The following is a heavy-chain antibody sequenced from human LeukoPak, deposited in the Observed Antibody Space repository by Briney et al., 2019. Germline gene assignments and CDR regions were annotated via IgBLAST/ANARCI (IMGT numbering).Heavy chain of an antibody. CDR1: GYTFDRSW. J-gene: IGHJ6*03. CDR3: VRQIAVAGRTTSEYWSYIDV. Sequence: GESLKISCQASGYTFDRSWIGWVRQMPGKGFQWLGIVYPRDSDTRYSPSVEGHVTITADTSIDTAYLQWRSLRASDTANYFCVRQIAVAGRTTSEYWSYIDVSGKGTAITVSS. V-gene: IGHV5-51*01. CDR2: VYPRDSDT. D-gene: IGHD6-19*01.